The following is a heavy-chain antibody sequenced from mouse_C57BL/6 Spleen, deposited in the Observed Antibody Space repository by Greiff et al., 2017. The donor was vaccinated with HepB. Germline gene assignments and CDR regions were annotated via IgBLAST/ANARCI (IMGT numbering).Heavy chain of an antibody. Sequence: QVQLKQPGAELVMPGASVKLSCKASGYTFTSYWMHWVKQRPGQGLEWIGEIDPSDSYTNYNQKFKGKSTLTVDKSSSTAYMQLSSLTSEDSAVYYCAVVGYYTAYWGQGTLVTVSA. J-gene: IGHJ3*01. CDR2: IDPSDSYT. CDR3: AVVGYYTAY. D-gene: IGHD2-3*01. V-gene: IGHV1-69*01. CDR1: GYTFTSYW.